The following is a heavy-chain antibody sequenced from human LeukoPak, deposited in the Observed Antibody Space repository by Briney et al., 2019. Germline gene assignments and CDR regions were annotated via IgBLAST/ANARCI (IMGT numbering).Heavy chain of an antibody. Sequence: SVKVSCKASGGTFSSYAIRWVRQAPGQGLEWMGRIIPILGIAHYAQKFQGRVTITADKSTSTAYMELSSLRSEDTAVYYCARDCSSTSCSYYYYYGMDVWGQGTTVTVSS. D-gene: IGHD2-2*01. CDR1: GGTFSSYA. J-gene: IGHJ6*02. CDR3: ARDCSSTSCSYYYYYGMDV. CDR2: IIPILGIA. V-gene: IGHV1-69*04.